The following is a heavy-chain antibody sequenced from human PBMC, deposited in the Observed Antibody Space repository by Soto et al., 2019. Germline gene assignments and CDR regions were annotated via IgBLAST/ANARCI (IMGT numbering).Heavy chain of an antibody. CDR3: ATSPFPYSSGWYGGEGFDY. D-gene: IGHD6-19*01. J-gene: IGHJ4*02. V-gene: IGHV1-69*13. Sequence: GASVKVSCKASGGTFSSYAISWVRQAPGQGLEWMGGIIPIFGTANYAQKFQGRVTITADESTSTAYMELSSLRSEDTAVYYCATSPFPYSSGWYGGEGFDYWGQGTLVTVSS. CDR2: IIPIFGTA. CDR1: GGTFSSYA.